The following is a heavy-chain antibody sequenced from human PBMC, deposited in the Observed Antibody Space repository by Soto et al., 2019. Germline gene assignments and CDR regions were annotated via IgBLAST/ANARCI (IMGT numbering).Heavy chain of an antibody. J-gene: IGHJ4*02. V-gene: IGHV4-34*01. CDR1: GGSFSGYY. CDR2: INHSGST. Sequence: SATLCLTCAVYGGSFSGYYWSWSRQPPGKGLEWIGEINHSGSTNYNPSLKSRVTISVDTSKNQFSLKLSSVTAADTAVYYCARGMYSSSSHYFDYCGQGTLVIVSS. D-gene: IGHD6-6*01. CDR3: ARGMYSSSSHYFDY.